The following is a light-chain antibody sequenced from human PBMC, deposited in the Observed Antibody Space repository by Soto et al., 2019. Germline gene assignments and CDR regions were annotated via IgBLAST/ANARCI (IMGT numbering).Light chain of an antibody. CDR1: SSNIGAGHD. Sequence: QPVLTQPPSVSGAPGQRVTISCTGSSSNIGAGHDVHWYQQFPGTAPQLLIFGNNNRPSGVPDRFSGSKSGSSASLAITGLQAEDEADFYCQSYDLSLSAYVFGTGTKLIVL. CDR2: GNN. CDR3: QSYDLSLSAYV. J-gene: IGLJ1*01. V-gene: IGLV1-40*01.